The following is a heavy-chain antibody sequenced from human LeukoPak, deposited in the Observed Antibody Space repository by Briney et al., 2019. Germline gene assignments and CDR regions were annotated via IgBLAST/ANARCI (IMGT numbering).Heavy chain of an antibody. D-gene: IGHD3-22*01. CDR3: ATGKGYYYFGFGAAKDAFDI. Sequence: ASVKVSCKASGYTFTSYGISWVRQAPGQGLEWMGWISAYNGNTNYAQKFQGRVTMTEDTSTDTAYMELSSLRSEDTAVYYCATGKGYYYFGFGAAKDAFDIWGQGTMVTVSS. CDR2: ISAYNGNT. CDR1: GYTFTSYG. J-gene: IGHJ3*02. V-gene: IGHV1-18*01.